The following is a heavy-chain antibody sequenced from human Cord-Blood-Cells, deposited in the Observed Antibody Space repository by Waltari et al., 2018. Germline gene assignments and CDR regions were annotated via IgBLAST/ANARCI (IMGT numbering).Heavy chain of an antibody. CDR2: IYYSGTA. D-gene: IGHD3-10*01. CDR3: ARRHYGSGSYDY. J-gene: IGHJ4*02. CDR1: GGSISSSSYY. V-gene: IGHV4-39*07. Sequence: QLQLQESGPGLVKPSETLSLTCTVSGGSISSSSYYWGWIRQPPGKGLERIGSIYYSGTADYNPSRKSRVTRSGDTSKHQFSLKLSSGTAADTAVYYSARRHYGSGSYDYGGQGTLVTVSS.